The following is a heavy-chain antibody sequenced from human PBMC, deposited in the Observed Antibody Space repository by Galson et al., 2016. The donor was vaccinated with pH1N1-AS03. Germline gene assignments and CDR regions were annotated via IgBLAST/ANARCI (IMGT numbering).Heavy chain of an antibody. CDR3: VKESPKEAGDY. CDR2: IQYDESYR. CDR1: GFTLSGYG. Sequence: SLRLSCAASGFTLSGYGMHRVRQAPGKGPEWVAFIQYDESYRNYADSVKGRSSISRDISKNTLYLQMNSLRVEDTAMFYCVKESPKEAGDYWGRGVMVTVSS. V-gene: IGHV3-30*02. J-gene: IGHJ4*02.